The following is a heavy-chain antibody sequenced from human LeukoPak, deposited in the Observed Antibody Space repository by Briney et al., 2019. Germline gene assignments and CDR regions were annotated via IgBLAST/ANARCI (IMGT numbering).Heavy chain of an antibody. Sequence: PGRSLRLSCAASGFTFSYYSIHWVRQAPGKGLEWVSSVSSSGSTIYYADSVKGRFSMSRDNAKNSVYLQMTSLRDEDTAAYYCARGRGSSNYFDYWGQGTLVTVSS. J-gene: IGHJ4*02. CDR3: ARGRGSSNYFDY. CDR1: GFTFSYYS. CDR2: VSSSGSTI. V-gene: IGHV3-48*02. D-gene: IGHD6-13*01.